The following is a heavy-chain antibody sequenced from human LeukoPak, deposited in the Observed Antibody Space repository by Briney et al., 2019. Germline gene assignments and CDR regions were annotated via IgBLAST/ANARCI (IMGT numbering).Heavy chain of an antibody. V-gene: IGHV1-8*03. D-gene: IGHD6-13*01. CDR2: MNPNSGNT. J-gene: IGHJ4*02. Sequence: GASVKVSCKASGYTFTSYDINWVRQATGQGLEWMGWMNPNSGNTGYAQKFQGRVTITRNTSISTAYMVLSSLRSEDTAVYYCAVTYSSSWNTFDYWGQGTLVTVSS. CDR3: AVTYSSSWNTFDY. CDR1: GYTFTSYD.